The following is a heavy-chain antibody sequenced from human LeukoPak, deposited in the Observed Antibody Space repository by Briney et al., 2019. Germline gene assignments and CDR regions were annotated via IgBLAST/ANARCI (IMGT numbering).Heavy chain of an antibody. CDR2: IYYSGST. V-gene: IGHV4-39*01. CDR1: GGSISSSSYY. CDR3: ARPFELGRGGAFDY. J-gene: IGHJ4*02. D-gene: IGHD3-16*01. Sequence: KPSETLSLTCTVSGGSISSSSYYWGWIRQPPGKGLEWIGSIYYSGSTYYNPPLKSRVTISVDTSKNQFSLKLSSVTAADTAVYYCARPFELGRGGAFDYWGQGTLVTVSS.